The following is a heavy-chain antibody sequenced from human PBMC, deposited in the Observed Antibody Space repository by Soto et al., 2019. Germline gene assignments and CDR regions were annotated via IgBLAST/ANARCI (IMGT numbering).Heavy chain of an antibody. CDR2: IDPSDSQT. CDR3: ARQIYDSDTGPNFQYYFDS. D-gene: IGHD3-22*01. V-gene: IGHV5-10-1*01. J-gene: IGHJ4*02. Sequence: GESLNLSCKGSGYSFAGYWITWVRQKPGKGLEWMGRIDPSDSQTYYSPSFRGHVTISVTKSITTVFLQWSSLRASDTAMYYCARQIYDSDTGPNFQYYFDSWGQGNPVTVSS. CDR1: GYSFAGYW.